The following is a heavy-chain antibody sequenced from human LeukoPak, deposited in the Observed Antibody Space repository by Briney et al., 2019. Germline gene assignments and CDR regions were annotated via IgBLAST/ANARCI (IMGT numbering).Heavy chain of an antibody. CDR2: ISYDGNNK. CDR3: ARDPYYYDSSGYIDY. CDR1: GFTFSTYA. D-gene: IGHD3-22*01. J-gene: IGHJ4*02. Sequence: GGSLRLSCAASGFTFSTYAMHWVRQAPGKGLEWVAVISYDGNNKYYADSLEGRFTISRDNSKNTLYLQMNSLRAEDTAVYYCARDPYYYDSSGYIDYWGQGTLVTVSS. V-gene: IGHV3-30-3*01.